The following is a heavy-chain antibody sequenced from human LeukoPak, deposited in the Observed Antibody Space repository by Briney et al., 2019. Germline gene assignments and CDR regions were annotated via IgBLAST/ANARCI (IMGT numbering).Heavy chain of an antibody. D-gene: IGHD1-1*01. V-gene: IGHV3-73*01. CDR1: GFTFSDSA. CDR3: AGNYNSWTGLNY. J-gene: IGHJ4*02. Sequence: GGSLRLSCAASGFTFSDSAMHWVRQASGKGLEWVGHIGNKVSNYGTKYTPSLRGRSTNSRDDSEDTAYLQVDSLKTEDTAVYYCAGNYNSWTGLNYWGQGNLVTVSS. CDR2: IGNKVSNYGT.